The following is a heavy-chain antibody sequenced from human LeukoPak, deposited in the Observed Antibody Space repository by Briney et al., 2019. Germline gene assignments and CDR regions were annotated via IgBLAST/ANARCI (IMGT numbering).Heavy chain of an antibody. D-gene: IGHD3-22*01. CDR2: IHLNGNT. CDR3: ARMVSSAWRQSDL. Sequence: SETLSLTRSVSGDSISSYKWWNWVRQSPGKGLEWIGEIHLNGNTNYNPSLKSRVTMSIDKSRNQLSLNLSSVTAADMAVYYCARMVSSAWRQSDLWGQGTLVTVSS. J-gene: IGHJ5*02. V-gene: IGHV4/OR15-8*02. CDR1: GDSISSYKW.